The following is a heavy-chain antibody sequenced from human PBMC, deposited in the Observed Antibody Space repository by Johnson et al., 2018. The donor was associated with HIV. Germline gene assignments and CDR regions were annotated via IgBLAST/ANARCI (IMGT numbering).Heavy chain of an antibody. J-gene: IGHJ3*02. CDR1: GFTFSSYG. CDR2: VSDGAGST. CDR3: ARERNYGTHAAFDI. D-gene: IGHD1-7*01. V-gene: IGHV3-NL1*01. Sequence: QVQLVESGGGVVQPGRSLRLSCAASGFTFSSYGMHWVRQAPGKGLEWVSTVSDGAGSTGYADSVRGRFTISRDNAKNSLYLQMNSLRAEDTAVYYCARERNYGTHAAFDIWGQGTMVTVSS.